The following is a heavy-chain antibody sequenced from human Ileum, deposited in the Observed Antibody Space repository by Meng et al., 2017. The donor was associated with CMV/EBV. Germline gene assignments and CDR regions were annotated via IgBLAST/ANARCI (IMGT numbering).Heavy chain of an antibody. Sequence: SCAAAGFGFSYDWMQWVRQAPGKGLVWVSRINSDGTFTRYADSVKGRCTISRDNAKNMLYLEISSLRAEDTAVYYCARENNGPEEYWGQGTLVTVSS. J-gene: IGHJ4*01. D-gene: IGHD1-14*01. CDR1: GFGFSYDW. V-gene: IGHV3-74*01. CDR3: ARENNGPEEY. CDR2: INSDGTFT.